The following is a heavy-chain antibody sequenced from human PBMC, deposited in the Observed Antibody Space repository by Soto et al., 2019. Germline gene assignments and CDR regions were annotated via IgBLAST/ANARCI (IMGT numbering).Heavy chain of an antibody. D-gene: IGHD3-3*01. CDR3: ARSERGGTYYDFWRRYLAFLY. CDR2: IYYSGNT. V-gene: IGHV4-31*03. CDR1: GGCISSGGYY. J-gene: IGHJ4*02. Sequence: PSETLSLTCTVSGGCISSGGYYWSWIRQHPGKGLEWIGYIYYSGNTYYNPSLKSRVTISVDTSKNQFSLKLSSVTAADTAVYYCARSERGGTYYDFWRRYLAFLYWGPAPLLTL.